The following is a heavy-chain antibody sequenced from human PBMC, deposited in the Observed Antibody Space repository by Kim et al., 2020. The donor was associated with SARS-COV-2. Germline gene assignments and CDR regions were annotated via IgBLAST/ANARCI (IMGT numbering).Heavy chain of an antibody. CDR2: INTKKGDT. D-gene: IGHD3-16*01. J-gene: IGHJ4*02. CDR1: GDTSSTSG. Sequence: SVKVSCKTSGDTSSTSGFSWVRHAPGQGLEWMGWINTKKGDTNYVQKFQDRVTMTTDSSTTAAYMELRSLKSDDTAVYYCVRGTWGDVNDYWGQGTLVT. CDR3: VRGTWGDVNDY. V-gene: IGHV1-18*01.